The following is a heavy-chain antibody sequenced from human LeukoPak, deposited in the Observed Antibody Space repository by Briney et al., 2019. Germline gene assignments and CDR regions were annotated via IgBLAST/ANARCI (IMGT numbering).Heavy chain of an antibody. Sequence: ASVKVSCKASGYTFTSYYMHWVRQAPGQGLKWMGIINPSGGSTSYAQKFQGRVTMTRDTSTSTVYMELSSLRSEDTAVYYCARATYYYDSSGYSSDAFDIWGQGTMVTVSS. J-gene: IGHJ3*02. V-gene: IGHV1-46*01. D-gene: IGHD3-22*01. CDR1: GYTFTSYY. CDR2: INPSGGST. CDR3: ARATYYYDSSGYSSDAFDI.